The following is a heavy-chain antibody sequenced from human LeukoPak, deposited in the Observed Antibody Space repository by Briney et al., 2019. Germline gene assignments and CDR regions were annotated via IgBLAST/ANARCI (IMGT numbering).Heavy chain of an antibody. CDR1: GFTLHNSA. J-gene: IGHJ6*03. D-gene: IGHD6-19*01. CDR3: ARDAVASGYYYYYMDV. V-gene: IGHV3-30*04. Sequence: GGSLRLSCAASGFTLHNSAMYWVRQAPGKGLEWVAVVAFDGTNDFYADSVKGRFTISRDNSKNTLYLQMTSLRPEDTAVYLCARDAVASGYYYYYMDVWGKGTTVIVSS. CDR2: VAFDGTND.